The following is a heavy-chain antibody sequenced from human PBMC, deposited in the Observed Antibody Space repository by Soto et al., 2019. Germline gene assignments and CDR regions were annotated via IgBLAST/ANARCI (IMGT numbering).Heavy chain of an antibody. CDR2: IYYSGST. J-gene: IGHJ6*03. CDR3: ARAVFGVVMVNYYYYMDV. Sequence: SETLSLTCTVSGGSIISYYWSWIRQPPGKGLEWIGYIYYSGSTNYNPSLKSRVTISVDTSKNQFSLKLSSVTAADTAVYYCARAVFGVVMVNYYYYMDVWGKGTTVTVSS. CDR1: GGSIISYY. D-gene: IGHD3-3*01. V-gene: IGHV4-59*01.